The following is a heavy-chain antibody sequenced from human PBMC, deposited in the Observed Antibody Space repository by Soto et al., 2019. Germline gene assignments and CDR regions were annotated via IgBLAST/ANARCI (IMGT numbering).Heavy chain of an antibody. CDR2: ITKSTDAT. V-gene: IGHV3-48*01. Sequence: GGSLRLSCAASGFAFSGYTMNWVRQAPGKGLEWVSTITKSTDATYYADSVKGRFTISRDNAKNSLFLQVNSLRAEDTAVYYCARDRGGRGWPTFDSWGQGTLVTVLL. CDR1: GFAFSGYT. CDR3: ARDRGGRGWPTFDS. J-gene: IGHJ4*02. D-gene: IGHD6-19*01.